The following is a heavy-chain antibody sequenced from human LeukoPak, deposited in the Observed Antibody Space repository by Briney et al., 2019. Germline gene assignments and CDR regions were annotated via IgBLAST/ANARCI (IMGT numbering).Heavy chain of an antibody. CDR3: ARHYDPHNWFDP. CDR1: GGSISSSSYY. J-gene: IGHJ5*02. Sequence: PSETLSLTCTVSGGSISSSSYYWGWIRQPPGKGLEWIGSIYYSGSTYYNPSLKSRVTISVDTSKNQFSLKLSSVTAADTAVYYCARHYDPHNWFDPWGQGTLVTVSS. V-gene: IGHV4-39*07. D-gene: IGHD4-17*01. CDR2: IYYSGST.